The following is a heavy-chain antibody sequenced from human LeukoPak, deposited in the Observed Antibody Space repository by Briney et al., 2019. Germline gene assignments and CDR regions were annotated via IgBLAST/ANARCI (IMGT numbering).Heavy chain of an antibody. Sequence: GGSLRLFCSASGLTFSSYSMNWVHQAPGKGLEWVAYISSTSSTIYYADSVKGRFTITRDNAKNSLYLQMNSLRAEDTAVYYCARSSSLDYWGQGTLVTFSS. D-gene: IGHD6-13*01. J-gene: IGHJ4*02. CDR1: GLTFSSYS. CDR2: ISSTSSTI. CDR3: ARSSSLDY. V-gene: IGHV3-48*01.